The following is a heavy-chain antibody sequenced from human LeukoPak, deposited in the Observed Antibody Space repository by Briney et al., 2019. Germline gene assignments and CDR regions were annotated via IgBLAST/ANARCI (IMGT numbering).Heavy chain of an antibody. V-gene: IGHV1-18*01. CDR1: GYTFTSYG. D-gene: IGHD5-24*01. Sequence: ASVKVSCKASGYTFTSYGISWVRQAPGQGLEWMGWISAYNGNTNYAQEVQGRVTLATDTSTSTAYMELRSLRSDDTAVYYCARERWLKNWFDPWGQGTLVTVSS. J-gene: IGHJ5*02. CDR3: ARERWLKNWFDP. CDR2: ISAYNGNT.